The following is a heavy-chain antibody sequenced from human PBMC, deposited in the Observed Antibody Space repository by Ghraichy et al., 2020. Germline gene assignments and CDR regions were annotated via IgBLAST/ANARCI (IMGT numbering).Heavy chain of an antibody. J-gene: IGHJ5*02. CDR2: ISSSGSTI. Sequence: GGSLRLSCAASGFTFSSYEMNWVRQAPGKGLEWVSYISSSGSTIYYADSVKGRFTISRDNAKNSLYLQMNSLRAEDTAVYYCARGRRGYSYGYFGGWFDPWGQGTLVTVSS. CDR1: GFTFSSYE. V-gene: IGHV3-48*03. CDR3: ARGRRGYSYGYFGGWFDP. D-gene: IGHD5-18*01.